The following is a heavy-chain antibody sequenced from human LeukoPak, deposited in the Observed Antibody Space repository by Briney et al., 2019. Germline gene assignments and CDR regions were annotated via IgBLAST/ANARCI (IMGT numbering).Heavy chain of an antibody. V-gene: IGHV3-30*03. CDR2: ISYDGSNK. J-gene: IGHJ3*02. D-gene: IGHD3-22*01. Sequence: GGSLRLSCAASGFTFSSYSMNWVRQAPGKGLEWVAVISYDGSNKYYADSVKGRFTISRDNSKNTLYLQMNSLRAEDTAVYYCARGGGYYYDSSGYNDAFDIWGQGTMVTVSS. CDR3: ARGGGYYYDSSGYNDAFDI. CDR1: GFTFSSYS.